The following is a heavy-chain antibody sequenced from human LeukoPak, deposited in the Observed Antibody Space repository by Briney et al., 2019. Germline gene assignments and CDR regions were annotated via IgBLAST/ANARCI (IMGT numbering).Heavy chain of an antibody. D-gene: IGHD3-22*01. Sequence: SSETLSLTCTVSGGSISSYYWSWIRQPPGKGLEWIGYIYYSGSTNYNPSLKSRVTISVDTSKNQFSLKLSSVTAADTAVYYCARQIYDSSGYLLDYWGQGTLSPSPQ. J-gene: IGHJ4*02. CDR3: ARQIYDSSGYLLDY. CDR2: IYYSGST. CDR1: GGSISSYY. V-gene: IGHV4-59*08.